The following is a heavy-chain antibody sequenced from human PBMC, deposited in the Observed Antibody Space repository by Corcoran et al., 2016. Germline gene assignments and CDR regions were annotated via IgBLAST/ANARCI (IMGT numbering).Heavy chain of an antibody. Sequence: QVQLVETGGGVVQPGRSLRLSCAASGFTFSSSGMHWVRQAPGKGLEWVAVIWYDGSNKYYADSVKGRFTISRDNSKNTLYLQMNSLRAEDMAVYYGARDTTYSSGGSCHGNDGMDVWGQGTTVTVSS. CDR2: IWYDGSNK. D-gene: IGHD2-15*01. V-gene: IGHV3-33*01. J-gene: IGHJ6*02. CDR1: GFTFSSSG. CDR3: ARDTTYSSGGSCHGNDGMDV.